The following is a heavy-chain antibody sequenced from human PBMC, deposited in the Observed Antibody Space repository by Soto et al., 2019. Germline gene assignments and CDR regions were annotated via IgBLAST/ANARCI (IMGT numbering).Heavy chain of an antibody. CDR1: GATFRSYA. J-gene: IGHJ6*02. D-gene: IGHD4-17*01. CDR3: AGDYGVYDWYGMEV. V-gene: IGHV1-69*01. Sequence: VQLVQSGAEVKKPGSSVKVSCRASGATFRSYAFSWVRQAPGQGREWMGGISPIFCSTIYAWQFQGRVTITADDPASTAYMELNSLSSEDTAVYYCAGDYGVYDWYGMEVWGQWTTVTVSS. CDR2: ISPIFCST.